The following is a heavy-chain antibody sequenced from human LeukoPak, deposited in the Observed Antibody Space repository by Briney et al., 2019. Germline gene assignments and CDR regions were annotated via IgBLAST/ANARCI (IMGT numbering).Heavy chain of an antibody. CDR3: ARRRPAYYFNY. J-gene: IGHJ4*02. Sequence: PGGSLRLSCGVYGGSFSGYYWSWIRQPPGKGLEWIGEINPRGSTNYNPSLKSRVTLSADTSKNQFSLTLNSVTAADTAVYYCARRRPAYYFNYWGEGTLVTVSS. V-gene: IGHV4-34*01. CDR2: INPRGST. D-gene: IGHD2-2*01. CDR1: GGSFSGYY.